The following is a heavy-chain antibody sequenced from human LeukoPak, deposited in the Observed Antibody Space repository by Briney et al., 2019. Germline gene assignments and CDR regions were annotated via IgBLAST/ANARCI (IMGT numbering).Heavy chain of an antibody. CDR3: ARDNSLGWFDP. CDR2: IYSGGST. CDR1: GFTFSDYY. V-gene: IGHV3-53*01. D-gene: IGHD4-23*01. J-gene: IGHJ5*02. Sequence: GGSLRLSCAASGFTFSDYYMSWVRQAPGKGLEWVSVIYSGGSTYYADSVKGRFTISRDNSKNTLYLQMNSLRAEDTAVYYCARDNSLGWFDPWGQGTLVTVSS.